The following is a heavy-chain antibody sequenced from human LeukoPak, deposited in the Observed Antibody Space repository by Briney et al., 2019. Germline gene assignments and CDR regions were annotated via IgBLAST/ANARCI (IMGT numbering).Heavy chain of an antibody. CDR2: IIPILGIA. J-gene: IGHJ4*02. CDR1: GGTFSSYA. V-gene: IGHV1-69*04. D-gene: IGHD3-9*01. CDR3: STDRRLTGLFDF. Sequence: GASVKVSCKASGGTFSSYAISWVRQAPGQGLEWMGRIIPILGIANYAQKFQGRVTITADKSTSTAYMELSSLRSEDTAVYYCSTDRRLTGLFDFWGQGTQVTVSS.